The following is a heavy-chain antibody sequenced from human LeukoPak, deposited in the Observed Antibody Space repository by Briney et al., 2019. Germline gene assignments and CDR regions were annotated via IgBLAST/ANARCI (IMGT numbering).Heavy chain of an antibody. J-gene: IGHJ4*02. V-gene: IGHV3-21*01. CDR2: ISSSSSYI. Sequence: GGSLRLSCAASGFTFSSYSMNWVRQAPGKGLEWVSSISSSSSYIYYADSVKGRFTISRDNAKNSLYLQMNSLRAEDTAVYYCARGEYDYVWGSYRPPPHFDYWGQGTLVTVSS. D-gene: IGHD3-16*02. CDR1: GFTFSSYS. CDR3: ARGEYDYVWGSYRPPPHFDY.